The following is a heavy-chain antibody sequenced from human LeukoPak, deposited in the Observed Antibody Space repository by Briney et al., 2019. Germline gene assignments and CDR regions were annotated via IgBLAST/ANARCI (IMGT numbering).Heavy chain of an antibody. CDR2: ISYDGSNK. CDR3: ASSKGYSGYDWLSYFDY. V-gene: IGHV3-30*03. J-gene: IGHJ4*02. D-gene: IGHD5-12*01. Sequence: GGSLRLSCAASGFTFSSYAMSWVRQAPGKGLEWVAVISYDGSNKYYADSVKGRFIISRDNSKNTLYLQMNSLRAEDTAVYYCASSKGYSGYDWLSYFDYWGQGTLVTVSS. CDR1: GFTFSSYA.